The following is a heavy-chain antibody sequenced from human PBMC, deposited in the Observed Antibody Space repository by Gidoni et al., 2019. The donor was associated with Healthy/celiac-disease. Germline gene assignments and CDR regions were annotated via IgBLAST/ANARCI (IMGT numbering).Heavy chain of an antibody. CDR3: ARARVRGVKRGHDY. CDR2: INHSGST. J-gene: IGHJ4*02. CDR1: GGSFSGYY. Sequence: QVQLQQWGAGLLKPSETLSLTCAVYGGSFSGYYWSWIRQPPGKGLEWIGEINHSGSTNYNPSLKSRVTISVDTSKNQFSLKLSSVTAADTAVYYCARARVRGVKRGHDYWGQGTLVTVSS. V-gene: IGHV4-34*01. D-gene: IGHD3-10*01.